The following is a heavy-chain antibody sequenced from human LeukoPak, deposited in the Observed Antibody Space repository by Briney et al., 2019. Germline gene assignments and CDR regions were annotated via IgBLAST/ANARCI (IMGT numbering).Heavy chain of an antibody. CDR1: GYTFTSYY. CDR2: INLSGGST. CDR3: ARDPSSDSSWMRFDY. Sequence: WASVKVPCKASGYTFTSYYMHWGRQAPGQGGEWMGVINLSGGSTSYAQKFQGTVTMTRDTSTSTVYMELSSLRSEDTAVYYCARDPSSDSSWMRFDYWGQGTLVTVSS. J-gene: IGHJ4*02. D-gene: IGHD6-13*01. V-gene: IGHV1-46*01.